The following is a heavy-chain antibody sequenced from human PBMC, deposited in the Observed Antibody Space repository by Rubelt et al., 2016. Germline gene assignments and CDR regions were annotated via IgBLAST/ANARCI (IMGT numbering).Heavy chain of an antibody. D-gene: IGHD3-16*01. CDR2: ISSSSSYT. J-gene: IGHJ6*02. Sequence: QLGMRGGGLVQPGGSLRLSCAASGFTFSSYSMNWVRQAPGKGLEWVSYISSSSSYTNYADSVKGRFTISRDDAKNSLYLQMNSLRAEDTAVYYCASPTGGDGPVWGQGTTVTVSS. CDR1: GFTFSSYS. V-gene: IGHV3-48*04. CDR3: ASPTGGDGPV.